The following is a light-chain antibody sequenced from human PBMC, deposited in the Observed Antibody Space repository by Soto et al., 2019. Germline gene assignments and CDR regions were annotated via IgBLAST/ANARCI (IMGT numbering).Light chain of an antibody. CDR2: AAS. V-gene: IGKV1-39*01. CDR1: QRINSY. J-gene: IGKJ4*01. CDR3: QQSYTTPFT. Sequence: DIQMTQSPSSLSASVGDTITITCRASQRINSYVNWYLQKPGKAPDLLIYAASSLQSGVPSRYSGSGSATNFTLTISSLQPEDFATYYCQQSYTTPFTFGGGTKVEIK.